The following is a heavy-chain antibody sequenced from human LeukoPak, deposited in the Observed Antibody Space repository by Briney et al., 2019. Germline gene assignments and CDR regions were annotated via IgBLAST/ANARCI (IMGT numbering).Heavy chain of an antibody. J-gene: IGHJ4*02. Sequence: GGSLRLSCAASGFTFSDYEMNWVRQAPGKGLEWVSYISSSGNTIFYADSVKGRFTISRDNAKNSLYLQMNSLRDEDTAVYYCASSRQVDSWGQGTLVTVSS. CDR3: ASSRQVDS. CDR2: ISSSGNTI. CDR1: GFTFSDYE. V-gene: IGHV3-48*02.